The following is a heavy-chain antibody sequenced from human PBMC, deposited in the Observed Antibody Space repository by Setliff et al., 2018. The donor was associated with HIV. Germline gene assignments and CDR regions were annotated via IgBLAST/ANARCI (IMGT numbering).Heavy chain of an antibody. D-gene: IGHD2-8*01. CDR3: ARRGRDGVLIVFATGFDP. V-gene: IGHV4-39*01. CDR2: IFYTGST. J-gene: IGHJ5*02. CDR1: GGSISSSTYY. Sequence: SETLSLTCSVSGGSISSSTYYWGWVRQPPGKGLEWIGDIFYTGSTYYNPSLKSRVAISIDTSENRFSLRLNSVTAADTGVYYCARRGRDGVLIVFATGFDPWGQGTLVTVSS.